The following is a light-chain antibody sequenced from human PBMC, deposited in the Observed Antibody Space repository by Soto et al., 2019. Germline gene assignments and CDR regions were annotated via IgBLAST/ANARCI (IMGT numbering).Light chain of an antibody. V-gene: IGKV3-11*01. CDR2: DSS. Sequence: EIVLTQSPATLSLSPGERATLSCRTSQGVGSSLAWYQQKPGRPPRLLIYDSSNRATGIPGRFSGSGSGTDFTLTISSLEPADFAVYYCQQRSLLFTFGGGTKVDIK. CDR1: QGVGSS. CDR3: QQRSLLFT. J-gene: IGKJ4*01.